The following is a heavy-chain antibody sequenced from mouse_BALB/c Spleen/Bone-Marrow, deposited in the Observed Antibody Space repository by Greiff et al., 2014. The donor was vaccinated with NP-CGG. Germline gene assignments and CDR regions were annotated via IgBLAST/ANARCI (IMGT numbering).Heavy chain of an antibody. CDR1: EFSLRSYG. J-gene: IGHJ4*01. CDR2: IWAGGSI. Sequence: VQLVESGPGLVAPSQSLSITCTVSEFSLRSYGVHWVRQPPGKGLEWLGVIWAGGSINYNSALMSRLSISKDNSKSQVFLKLKRLQNDDTAMYYCAREGRGSYGSSGYAMDYWGQGTSVTVSS. V-gene: IGHV2-9*02. D-gene: IGHD1-1*01. CDR3: AREGRGSYGSSGYAMDY.